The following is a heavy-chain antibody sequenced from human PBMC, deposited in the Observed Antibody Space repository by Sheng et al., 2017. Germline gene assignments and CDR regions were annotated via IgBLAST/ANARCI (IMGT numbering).Heavy chain of an antibody. CDR1: GGSISSYY. Sequence: QVQLQESGPGLVKPSETLSLTCTVSGGSISSYYWSWIRQPPGKGLEWIGYIYYSGSTNYNPSLKSRVTISVDTSKNQFSLKLSSVTAADTAVYYCARDRFYGGNSKPAFDIWGQGTMVTVSS. V-gene: IGHV4-59*01. J-gene: IGHJ3*02. D-gene: IGHD4-17*01. CDR2: IYYSGST. CDR3: ARDRFYGGNSKPAFDI.